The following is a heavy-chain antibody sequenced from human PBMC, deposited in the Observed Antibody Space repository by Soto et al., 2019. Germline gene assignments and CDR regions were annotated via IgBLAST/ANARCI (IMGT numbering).Heavy chain of an antibody. V-gene: IGHV4-59*08. CDR2: VYYSGST. Sequence: SETLSLTCTVSGGSISSYYWSWIRQPPGKGLEWIGYVYYSGSTNYNPSLKSRVTISVDTSKNRFSLKLSSATAADTAVYYCARGPNNYYYYYYMDVWGKGTTVPVSS. CDR1: GGSISSYY. CDR3: ARGPNNYYYYYYMDV. J-gene: IGHJ6*03.